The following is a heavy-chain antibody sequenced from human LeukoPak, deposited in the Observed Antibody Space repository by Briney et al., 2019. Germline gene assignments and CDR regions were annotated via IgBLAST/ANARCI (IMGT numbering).Heavy chain of an antibody. CDR2: IYYSGST. V-gene: IGHV4-39*07. CDR3: ARGGYSGKDYNN. CDR1: GGSISSSSYY. Sequence: SETLSLTCTVSGGSISSSSYYWGWIRQPPGKGLEWIGSIYYSGSTYYNPSLKSRVTISVDTSKNQFSLKLSSVTAADTAVYYCARGGYSGKDYNNWGQGTLVTVSS. D-gene: IGHD5-12*01. J-gene: IGHJ4*02.